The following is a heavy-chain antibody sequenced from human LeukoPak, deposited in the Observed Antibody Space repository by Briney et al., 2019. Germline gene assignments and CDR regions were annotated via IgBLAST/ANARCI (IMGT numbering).Heavy chain of an antibody. CDR3: AKDPRGEQQLFLPATAASLLGY. V-gene: IGHV3-30*02. CDR1: GFTFSSYG. D-gene: IGHD6-13*01. J-gene: IGHJ4*02. CDR2: IRYDGSDE. Sequence: PGGSLRLSCAASGFTFSSYGMHWVRQAPGKGLEWVAFIRYDGSDENYADSVKGRFTISRDNSKKTLYLQMNSLRAEDTAVYYCAKDPRGEQQLFLPATAASLLGYWGQGTLVTVSS.